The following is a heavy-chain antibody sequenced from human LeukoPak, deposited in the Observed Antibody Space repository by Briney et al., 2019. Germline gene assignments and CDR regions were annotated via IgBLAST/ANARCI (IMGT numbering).Heavy chain of an antibody. CDR3: ARSIVGATFYYYYMDV. V-gene: IGHV3-30*03. CDR2: ISNDGSDK. Sequence: PGGSLRLSCAASGFTFSTYGFHWVRQAPGKGLEWVAVISNDGSDKYYADSVKGRFTISRDNSKNTLYLQMNSLRAEDTAVYYCARSIVGATFYYYYMDVWGKGTTATVSS. D-gene: IGHD1-26*01. J-gene: IGHJ6*03. CDR1: GFTFSTYG.